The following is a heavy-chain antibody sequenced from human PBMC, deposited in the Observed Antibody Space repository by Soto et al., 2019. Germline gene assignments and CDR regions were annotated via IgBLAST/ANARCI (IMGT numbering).Heavy chain of an antibody. CDR1: GYTFTSYY. D-gene: IGHD3-3*01. J-gene: IGHJ4*02. CDR2: INPSGGST. Sequence: ASVKVSCKASGYTFTSYYMHWVRQAPGQGLEWMGIINPSGGSTSYAQKFQGRVTMTRDTSTRTVYMELSSLRSEDAAVYYCARGSPPGVVIDYWGQGTPVTVYS. V-gene: IGHV1-46*01. CDR3: ARGSPPGVVIDY.